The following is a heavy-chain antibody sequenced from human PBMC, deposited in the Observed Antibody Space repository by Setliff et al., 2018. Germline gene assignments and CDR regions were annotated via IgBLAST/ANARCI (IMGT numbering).Heavy chain of an antibody. D-gene: IGHD2-21*02. CDR3: ARDRGGDWIYYFDY. V-gene: IGHV4-59*01. Sequence: PSETLSLTCTVSGGSISSYYWSWIRQPPGKGLEWIGYIYYSGSTNYNPPLKSRVTISVDTSKNQFSLKLSSVTAADTAVYYCARDRGGDWIYYFDYWGQGTLVTVSS. CDR1: GGSISSYY. CDR2: IYYSGST. J-gene: IGHJ4*02.